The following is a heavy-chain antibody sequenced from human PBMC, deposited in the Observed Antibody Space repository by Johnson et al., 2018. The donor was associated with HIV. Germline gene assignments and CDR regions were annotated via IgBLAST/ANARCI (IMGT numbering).Heavy chain of an antibody. CDR2: IYSGGST. J-gene: IGHJ3*02. CDR3: AREGGAFYDSSGSLAFDI. Sequence: VQLVESGGGVVRPGGSLRLSCAAFGFTVSSNYMSWVRQAPGKGLEWVAVIYSGGSTSYAGSVKGRFAISRDNSKSTLYVQMNRLTVDDTAVYYCAREGGAFYDSSGSLAFDIWGQGTLVTVSS. D-gene: IGHD3-22*01. CDR1: GFTVSSNY. V-gene: IGHV3-66*01.